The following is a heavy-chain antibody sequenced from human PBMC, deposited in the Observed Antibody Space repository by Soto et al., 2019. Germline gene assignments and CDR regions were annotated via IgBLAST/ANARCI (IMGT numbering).Heavy chain of an antibody. CDR2: INPNSGGT. D-gene: IGHD3-22*01. Sequence: ASVKVSCKASGYTFTGCYMHWVRQAPGQGLEWMGWINPNSGGTNYAQKFQGRVTMTRDTSISTAYMELSRLRSDDTAVYYCARGEIGNHYDSSGYPYWGQGTLVTVSS. CDR3: ARGEIGNHYDSSGYPY. CDR1: GYTFTGCY. J-gene: IGHJ4*02. V-gene: IGHV1-2*02.